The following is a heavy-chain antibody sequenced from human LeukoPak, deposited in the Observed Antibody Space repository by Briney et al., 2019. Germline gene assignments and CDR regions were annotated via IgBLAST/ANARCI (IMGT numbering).Heavy chain of an antibody. J-gene: IGHJ4*02. V-gene: IGHV3-21*01. CDR1: GFTFSTYT. CDR3: ARDLSVASDY. CDR2: ISSSTSHI. D-gene: IGHD5-12*01. Sequence: PGGSLRLSCAASGFTFSTYTMNWVRQAPGKGLEWVSSISSSTSHIYYAGSVKGRFTISRDNAKNSLYLQMNSLRAEDTAVYYCARDLSVASDYWGQGTLVTVSS.